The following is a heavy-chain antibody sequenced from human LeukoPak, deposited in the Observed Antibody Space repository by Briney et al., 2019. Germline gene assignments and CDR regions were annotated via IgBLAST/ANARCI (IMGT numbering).Heavy chain of an antibody. J-gene: IGHJ4*02. D-gene: IGHD4-17*01. V-gene: IGHV3-48*02. Sequence: GGSLRLSCAASGFTFSSYSMNWVRQAPGKGLEWISHISSGSTIIYYADSVKGRFTISRDNAKNSLFLQMNSLRDEDTAVYYCARFFYGCYGAFDFWGQGTLVTVSS. CDR2: ISSGSTII. CDR3: ARFFYGCYGAFDF. CDR1: GFTFSSYS.